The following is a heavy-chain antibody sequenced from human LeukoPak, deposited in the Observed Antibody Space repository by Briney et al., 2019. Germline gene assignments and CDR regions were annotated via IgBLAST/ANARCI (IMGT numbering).Heavy chain of an antibody. CDR2: IYIGGST. Sequence: PGGSLRLSCAASGFTFSTYSMNWVRQAPGRGLEWVSIIYIGGSTFYTDSVKGRFTISKVNSNNTLYLQMNSLRAEDTAVYYCAVGGNSRYYFDSWGQGTLVTVSS. V-gene: IGHV3-66*01. CDR3: AVGGNSRYYFDS. J-gene: IGHJ4*02. D-gene: IGHD3-16*01. CDR1: GFTFSTYS.